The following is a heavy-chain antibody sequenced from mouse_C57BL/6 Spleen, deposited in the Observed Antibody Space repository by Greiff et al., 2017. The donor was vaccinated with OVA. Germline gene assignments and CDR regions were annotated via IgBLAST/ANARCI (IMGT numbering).Heavy chain of an antibody. J-gene: IGHJ2*01. D-gene: IGHD1-1*01. CDR2: INPNYGTT. CDR1: GYSFTDYN. Sequence: VQLKESGPELVKPGASVKISCKASGYSFTDYNMNWVQQSHGKSLEWIGVINPNYGTTSYNQKFKGKATLTVDQSSSTAYMQHNSLTSEDSSVYYCARSTTVGSDYWGQGTTLTVSS. V-gene: IGHV1-39*01. CDR3: ARSTTVGSDY.